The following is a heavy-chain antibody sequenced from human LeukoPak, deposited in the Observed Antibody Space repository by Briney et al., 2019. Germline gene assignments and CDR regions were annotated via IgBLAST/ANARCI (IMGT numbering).Heavy chain of an antibody. CDR3: AKDYSSSWYGAFDI. D-gene: IGHD6-13*01. Sequence: QPGRSLRLSCAASGFTFDDYAMHWVRQAPGKGLEWVSGISWNSGSIGYADSVKGRFTISRDNAKNSLYLQMNSLRAEDTALYYCAKDYSSSWYGAFDIWGQGTMVTFSS. J-gene: IGHJ3*02. V-gene: IGHV3-9*01. CDR2: ISWNSGSI. CDR1: GFTFDDYA.